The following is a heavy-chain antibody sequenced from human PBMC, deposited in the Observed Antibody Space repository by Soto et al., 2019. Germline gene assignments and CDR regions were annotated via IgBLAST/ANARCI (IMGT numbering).Heavy chain of an antibody. Sequence: SETLSLTCTVSGGSVSSGSYYWSWIRQPPGKGLEWIGYIYYSGSTNYNPSLKSRVTISVDTSKNQFSLKLSSVTAADTAVYYCARENYYDSMLGAFDIWGQGTMVTVSS. V-gene: IGHV4-61*01. CDR3: ARENYYDSMLGAFDI. D-gene: IGHD3-22*01. J-gene: IGHJ3*02. CDR1: GGSVSSGSYY. CDR2: IYYSGST.